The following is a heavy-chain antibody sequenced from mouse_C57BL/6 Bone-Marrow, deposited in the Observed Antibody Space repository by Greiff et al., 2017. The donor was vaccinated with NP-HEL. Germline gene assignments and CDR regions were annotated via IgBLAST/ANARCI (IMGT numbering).Heavy chain of an antibody. J-gene: IGHJ3*01. V-gene: IGHV1-19*01. CDR3: ARYYYGSSP. CDR2: INPYNGGT. CDR1: GYTFTDYY. D-gene: IGHD1-1*01. Sequence: DVQLQESGPVLVKPGASVKMSCKASGYTFTDYYMNWVKQSHGKSLEWIGVINPYNGGTSYNQKFKGKATLTVDKSSSTAYMELNSLTSEDSAVYYCARYYYGSSPWGQGTLVTVSA.